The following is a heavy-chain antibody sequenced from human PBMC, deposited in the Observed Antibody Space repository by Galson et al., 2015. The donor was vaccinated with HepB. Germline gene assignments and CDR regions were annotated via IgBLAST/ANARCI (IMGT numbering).Heavy chain of an antibody. J-gene: IGHJ4*02. Sequence: SVKVSCKASGYTFTSYAMHWVRQAPGQRLEWMGWINAGNGNTKYSQKFQGRVTITRDTSASTAYMELSSLRSEDTAVYYCARDFGGSYYYDSSGYYYYWGQGTLVTVSS. D-gene: IGHD3-22*01. CDR3: ARDFGGSYYYDSSGYYYY. CDR1: GYTFTSYA. V-gene: IGHV1-3*01. CDR2: INAGNGNT.